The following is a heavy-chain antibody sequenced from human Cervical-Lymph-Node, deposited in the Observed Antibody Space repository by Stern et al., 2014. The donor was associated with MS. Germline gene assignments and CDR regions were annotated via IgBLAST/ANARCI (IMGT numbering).Heavy chain of an antibody. CDR1: GGTSNSHA. CDR3: ARDWYSFGSAYYYGLDV. CDR2: IITNFGTT. J-gene: IGHJ6*02. Sequence: QVQLVQSGAEVKKPGSSVKVSCKASGGTSNSHAISWVRQAPGQGLEWMGGIITNFGTTKYAQKFQGSVTITADESTGTVYMEVRSLRSDDTALYFCARDWYSFGSAYYYGLDVWGQGTAITVSS. V-gene: IGHV1-69*01. D-gene: IGHD1-26*01.